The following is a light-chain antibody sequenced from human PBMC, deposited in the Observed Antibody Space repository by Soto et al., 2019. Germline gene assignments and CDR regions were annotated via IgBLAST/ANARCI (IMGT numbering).Light chain of an antibody. CDR1: QSVYNF. CDR3: QVRNIWPPFP. CDR2: DAS. V-gene: IGKV3-11*01. Sequence: EIVFTQSPGTLSLSPGQRATLACRASQSVYNFLAWYQQRPGQAPRLLIYDASNRATGIPGRFSGSGSGTDFTLTITNLEPEDFAIYYCQVRNIWPPFPFGQGTKLEIK. J-gene: IGKJ2*01.